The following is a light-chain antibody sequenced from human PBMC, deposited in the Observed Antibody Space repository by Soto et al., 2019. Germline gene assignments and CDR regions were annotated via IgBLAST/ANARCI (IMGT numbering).Light chain of an antibody. J-gene: IGLJ3*02. CDR2: GTN. CDR3: ATWDDSLNGWV. CDR1: SSNIAGST. Sequence: QSVLTQPPSASGTPGQRVTISCSGSSSNIAGSTVNWYQQLPGTAPRLLIYGTNQRPSGVPDRFSGSKSGTSASLAIGGLQSEDEADYYCATWDDSLNGWVFGGGTKVTVL. V-gene: IGLV1-44*01.